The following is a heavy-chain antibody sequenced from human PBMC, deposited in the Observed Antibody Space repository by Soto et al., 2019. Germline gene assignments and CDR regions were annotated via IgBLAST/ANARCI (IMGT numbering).Heavy chain of an antibody. D-gene: IGHD4-17*01. CDR2: ISAYNGNT. V-gene: IGHV1-18*04. CDR1: GYTFTSYG. J-gene: IGHJ5*02. CDR3: ARVGGATVTTNNWFDP. Sequence: ASVKVSCKASGYTFTSYGISWLRQAPGQGLEWMGWISAYNGNTNYAQKLQGRVTMTTDTSTSTAYMELRSLRSDDTAVYYCARVGGATVTTNNWFDPWGQGTLVTVSS.